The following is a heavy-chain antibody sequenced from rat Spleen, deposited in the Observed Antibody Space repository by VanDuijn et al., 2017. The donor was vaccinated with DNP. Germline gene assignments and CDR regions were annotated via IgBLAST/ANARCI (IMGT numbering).Heavy chain of an antibody. V-gene: IGHV5-22*01. CDR1: GVTFSDYS. Sequence: EVQLVESGGGLVQPGRSLKLSCAASGVTFSDYSMAWVRQAPKKGLEWVATIVYDGSSSFYGDSVKGRFTISRDNTKSTLYLQMNSLRSEDAATYYCTRRLGAQGYWYFDFWGPGTMVTVSS. CDR2: IVYDGSSS. CDR3: TRRLGAQGYWYFDF. J-gene: IGHJ1*01. D-gene: IGHD5-1*01.